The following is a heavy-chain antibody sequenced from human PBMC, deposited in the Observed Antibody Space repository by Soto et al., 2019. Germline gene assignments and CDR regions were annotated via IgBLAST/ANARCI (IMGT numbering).Heavy chain of an antibody. Sequence: QTLSLNCAISGDSVSTNSAAWNWIRQSPSRGLEWLGRTYYRSKWYNDYAVSVKSRITINPDTSKNQFSLQLNSVTPEDTAVYYCAREVLRYFDWLTQAGWFEPWGQGTLVIVSS. D-gene: IGHD3-9*01. J-gene: IGHJ5*02. CDR1: GDSVSTNSAA. CDR2: TYYRSKWYN. V-gene: IGHV6-1*01. CDR3: AREVLRYFDWLTQAGWFEP.